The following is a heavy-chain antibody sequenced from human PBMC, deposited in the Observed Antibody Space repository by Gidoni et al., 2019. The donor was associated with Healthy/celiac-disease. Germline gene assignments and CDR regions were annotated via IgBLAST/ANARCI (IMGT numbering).Heavy chain of an antibody. Sequence: EVQLVESGGGLVQPGGSLRLSCAASGFTFSSYWMSWVRQAPGKGLEWVANIKQDGSEKYYVDSVKGRFTISRDNAKNSLYLQMNSLRAEDTAVYYCAREGADGSSFYGMDVWGQGTTVTVSS. CDR1: GFTFSSYW. J-gene: IGHJ6*02. CDR3: AREGADGSSFYGMDV. D-gene: IGHD6-13*01. V-gene: IGHV3-7*03. CDR2: IKQDGSEK.